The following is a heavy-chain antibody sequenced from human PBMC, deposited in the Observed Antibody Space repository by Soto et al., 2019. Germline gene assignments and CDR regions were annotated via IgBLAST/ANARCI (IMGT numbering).Heavy chain of an antibody. CDR2: ISGSGGST. CDR3: AKVPTSYDFWSGYFGGMDV. V-gene: IGHV3-23*01. CDR1: GFTFSSYA. Sequence: GGSLRLSCAASGFTFSSYAMSWVRQAPGKGLEWVSAISGSGGSTYYADSVKGRFAISRDNSKNTLYLQMNSLRAEDTAVYYCAKVPTSYDFWSGYFGGMDVWGQGT. D-gene: IGHD3-3*01. J-gene: IGHJ6*02.